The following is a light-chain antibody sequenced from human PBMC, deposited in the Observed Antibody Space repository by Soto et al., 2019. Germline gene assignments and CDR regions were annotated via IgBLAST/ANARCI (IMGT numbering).Light chain of an antibody. Sequence: EILMTQSPDSLSVSPGETATLSCRASQSLNTDLAWYQQNPGQAPRLLLYGASTRATGISTRFSGGGSGTEFTRTISGLQSEDSAVYYCQQYKSWPPITFGQGTRLEI. CDR1: QSLNTD. J-gene: IGKJ5*01. CDR2: GAS. CDR3: QQYKSWPPIT. V-gene: IGKV3-15*01.